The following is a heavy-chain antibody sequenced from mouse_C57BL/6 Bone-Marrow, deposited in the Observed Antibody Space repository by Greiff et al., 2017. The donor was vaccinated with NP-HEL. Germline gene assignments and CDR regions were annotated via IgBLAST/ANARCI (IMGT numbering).Heavy chain of an antibody. CDR3: ARWGYYYGSLYAMDY. CDR2: IYPYNGVS. D-gene: IGHD1-1*01. J-gene: IGHJ4*01. CDR1: GYSFTGYY. V-gene: IGHV1-31*01. Sequence: VQLQQSGPELVKPGASVKISCKASGYSFTGYYMHWVKQSHGNILDWIGYIYPYNGVSSYNQKFKGKATLTVDKSSSTAYMELRSLTSEDSAVYYCARWGYYYGSLYAMDYWGQGTSVTVSS.